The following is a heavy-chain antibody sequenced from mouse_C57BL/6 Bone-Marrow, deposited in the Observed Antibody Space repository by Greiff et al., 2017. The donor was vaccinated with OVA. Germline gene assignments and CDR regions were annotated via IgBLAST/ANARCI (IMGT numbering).Heavy chain of an antibody. D-gene: IGHD2-1*01. CDR3: LYYGNPPWYFDV. J-gene: IGHJ1*03. CDR2: IYPGNSDT. Sequence: VQLKESGTVLARPGASVKMSCKPSGYTFTSYWMHWVKQRPGQGLEWIGAIYPGNSDTSYNQKFKGKAKLTAVTSASTAYMELSSLTNEDSAVYYCLYYGNPPWYFDVWGTGTTVTVSS. CDR1: GYTFTSYW. V-gene: IGHV1-5*01.